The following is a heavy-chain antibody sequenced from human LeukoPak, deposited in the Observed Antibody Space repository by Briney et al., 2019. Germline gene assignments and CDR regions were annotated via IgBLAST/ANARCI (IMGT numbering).Heavy chain of an antibody. Sequence: ASVKVSCKASGYTFTSYDINWVRQATGQGLEWMGWMNPNSGNAGYAQKFQDRVTITWDASISTAYMDLSSLRSEDTAVYYCARVGYSNSYDYWGQGTLVTVSS. CDR2: MNPNSGNA. CDR1: GYTFTSYD. D-gene: IGHD1-26*01. CDR3: ARVGYSNSYDY. V-gene: IGHV1-8*01. J-gene: IGHJ4*02.